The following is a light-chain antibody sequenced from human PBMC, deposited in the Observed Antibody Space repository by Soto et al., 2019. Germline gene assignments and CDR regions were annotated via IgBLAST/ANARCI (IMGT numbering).Light chain of an antibody. Sequence: PGERATLSCRASQSVSSDLAWYQQKPGQAPRLLIYDASKRATGIPAKFTGSGSGTDFTLTISSLEPEDFAVYYCQQRSDWPPLLTFGGGTKLEIK. CDR1: QSVSSD. CDR2: DAS. J-gene: IGKJ4*01. V-gene: IGKV3-11*01. CDR3: QQRSDWPPLLT.